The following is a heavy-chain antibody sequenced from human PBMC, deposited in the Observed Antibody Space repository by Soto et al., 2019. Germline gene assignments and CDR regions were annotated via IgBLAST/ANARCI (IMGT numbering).Heavy chain of an antibody. V-gene: IGHV1-18*01. Sequence: QVQLVQSGAEVKKPGASVKVSCKASGYTFTSYAISWVRQAPGQGLGWMGWIRADNGNTNYAQKLQGRAPMTTDTSTSTAYLELRSLRSDDTAVYYCARDAPPADYWGQGTLVTVSS. CDR3: ARDAPPADY. CDR2: IRADNGNT. J-gene: IGHJ4*02. CDR1: GYTFTSYA.